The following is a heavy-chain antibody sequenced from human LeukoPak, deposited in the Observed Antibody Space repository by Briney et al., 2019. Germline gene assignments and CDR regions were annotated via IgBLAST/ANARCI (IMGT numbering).Heavy chain of an antibody. CDR2: IYYSGST. Sequence: SETLSVTCTVSGDSISSSSYYWGWIRQPPGKGLEWIGSIYYSGSTYYNPSLKSRVTISVDTSKNQFSLKLSSVTAADTAVYYCARLLRYFYWGQGTLVTVSS. V-gene: IGHV4-39*01. CDR1: GDSISSSSYY. CDR3: ARLLRYFY. D-gene: IGHD3-9*01. J-gene: IGHJ4*02.